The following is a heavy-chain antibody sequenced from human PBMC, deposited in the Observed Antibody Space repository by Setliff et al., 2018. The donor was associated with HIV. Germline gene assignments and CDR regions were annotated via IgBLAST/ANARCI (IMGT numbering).Heavy chain of an antibody. Sequence: SETLSLTCTVSGGSISSYYWSWIRQPPGKGLEWIGYIYYSRSTNYNPSLKSRVTISVDTSKNQFSLKLSSVTAADTAVYYCARDHHYDILTGPYYYYMDVWGKGTTVTVSS. D-gene: IGHD3-9*01. J-gene: IGHJ6*03. CDR2: IYYSRST. V-gene: IGHV4-59*01. CDR3: ARDHHYDILTGPYYYYMDV. CDR1: GGSISSYY.